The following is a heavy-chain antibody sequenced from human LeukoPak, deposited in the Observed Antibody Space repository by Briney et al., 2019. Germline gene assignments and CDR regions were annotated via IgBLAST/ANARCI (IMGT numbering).Heavy chain of an antibody. CDR2: IYPYTGAT. J-gene: IGHJ4*02. CDR3: ARDGPAQMVAFDY. D-gene: IGHD3-10*01. V-gene: IGHV1-2*02. Sequence: VASVKVSCKTSGYTFSGTGWYLYWPRQAPGQGLECMGWIYPYTGATHYAQKFQGRVAMTRDTSISTAYMELSRLRPDDTAVYYCARDGPAQMVAFDYWGQGTLVTVSS. CDR1: GYTFSGTGWY.